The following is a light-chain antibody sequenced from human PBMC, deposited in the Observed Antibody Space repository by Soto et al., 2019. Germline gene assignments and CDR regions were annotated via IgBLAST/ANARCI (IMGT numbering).Light chain of an antibody. CDR3: HQRQYWPPIT. V-gene: IGKV1-39*01. J-gene: IGKJ5*01. CDR1: QDISNY. CDR2: QAS. Sequence: DIQMTQSPSSLSASVGDRVTITCQASQDISNYLNWYQQKPGKVPKLLIYQASSLQNGVPARFIGSGSGTDFTLTISSLEPEDFAVYYCHQRQYWPPITFGQGTRLEIK.